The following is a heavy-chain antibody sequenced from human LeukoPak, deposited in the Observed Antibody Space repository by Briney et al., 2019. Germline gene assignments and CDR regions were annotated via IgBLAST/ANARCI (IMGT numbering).Heavy chain of an antibody. V-gene: IGHV1-2*02. D-gene: IGHD3-22*01. CDR3: AREYYYDSSGYSVDYYYYGMDV. Sequence: ASVKVSCKTSGYTFTDYFVHWVRQAPGHGLEWMGWINPNSGGTEYAQTFLGRVTMTRDTSISTAYMELSRLSSEDTAVYFCAREYYYDSSGYSVDYYYYGMDVWGQGTTVTVSS. J-gene: IGHJ6*02. CDR1: GYTFTDYF. CDR2: INPNSGGT.